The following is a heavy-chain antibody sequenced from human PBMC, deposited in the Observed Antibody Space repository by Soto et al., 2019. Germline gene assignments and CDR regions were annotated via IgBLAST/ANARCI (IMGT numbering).Heavy chain of an antibody. J-gene: IGHJ4*02. D-gene: IGHD2-21*01. CDR1: VFSLNTSGVC. CDR2: IDWDDDK. V-gene: IGHV2-70*11. CDR3: ARIRTINCRDDY. Sequence: SGPTLGNPTQTLTLTCTFSVFSLNTSGVCVSWIRQPPGKALEWLARIDWDDDKYYSTSLRTRLTISKDTSKNQVVLTMTNMDPVDTATYLCARIRTINCRDDYWGQGTLVTVSS.